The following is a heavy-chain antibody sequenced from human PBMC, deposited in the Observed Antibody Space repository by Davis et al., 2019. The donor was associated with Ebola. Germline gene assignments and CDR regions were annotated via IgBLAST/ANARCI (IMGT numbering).Heavy chain of an antibody. CDR2: IIPILGIA. Sequence: SVKVSCKASGGTFSSYAISWVRQAPGQGLEWMGRIIPILGIANYAQKFQGRVTITADKSTSTAYMELSSLRSEDTAVYYCATIGRDGYKKRFDYWGQGTLVTVSS. CDR3: ATIGRDGYKKRFDY. J-gene: IGHJ4*02. D-gene: IGHD5-24*01. CDR1: GGTFSSYA. V-gene: IGHV1-69*04.